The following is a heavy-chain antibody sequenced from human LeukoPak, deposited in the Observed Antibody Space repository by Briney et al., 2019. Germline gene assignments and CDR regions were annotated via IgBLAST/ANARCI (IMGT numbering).Heavy chain of an antibody. Sequence: GGSLRLSCEASGFTFSTYGMSWVRQAPGKGLEWVSAISGSGGSTYYADSVKGRFTISRDNSKNTLYLQMNSLRAEDTAVYYCAVWRPYSSGWFLLRWGQGTLVTVSS. J-gene: IGHJ4*02. CDR2: ISGSGGST. D-gene: IGHD6-19*01. CDR1: GFTFSTYG. CDR3: AVWRPYSSGWFLLR. V-gene: IGHV3-23*01.